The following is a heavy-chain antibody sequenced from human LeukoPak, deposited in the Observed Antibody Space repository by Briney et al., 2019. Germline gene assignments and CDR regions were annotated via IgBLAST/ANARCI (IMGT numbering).Heavy chain of an antibody. J-gene: IGHJ4*02. Sequence: SETLSLTCTVSGGSISSYYWSWIRQPPGKGLEWIGYIYYSGSTNYNPSLKSRVTISVDTSKNQFSLKLSSVTAADTAVYYCARHGYYYGWGHFDYWGQGTLVTVSS. CDR1: GGSISSYY. CDR2: IYYSGST. V-gene: IGHV4-59*08. D-gene: IGHD3-10*01. CDR3: ARHGYYYGWGHFDY.